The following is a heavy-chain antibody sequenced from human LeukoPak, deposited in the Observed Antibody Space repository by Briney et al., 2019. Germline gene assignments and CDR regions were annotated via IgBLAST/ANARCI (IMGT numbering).Heavy chain of an antibody. CDR2: IYSGGST. J-gene: IGHJ4*02. Sequence: GGSLRLSCAASGFTVSSNYMSWVRQAPGKGLEGVSVIYSGGSTYYADSVKGRFTISRHNSKNTLYLQMNSLRAEDTAVYYCARGAPGLQRGTDYWGQGTLVTVSS. D-gene: IGHD3-16*01. V-gene: IGHV3-53*04. CDR1: GFTVSSNY. CDR3: ARGAPGLQRGTDY.